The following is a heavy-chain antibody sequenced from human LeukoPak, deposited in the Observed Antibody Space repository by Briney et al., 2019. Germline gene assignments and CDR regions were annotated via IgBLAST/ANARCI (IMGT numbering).Heavy chain of an antibody. D-gene: IGHD3-3*01. CDR1: GGSFSGYY. CDR3: ARGRTLNDDFWSGYSHKWFDP. J-gene: IGHJ5*02. V-gene: IGHV4-34*01. Sequence: PSETLSLTCAVYGGSFSGYYWSWIRQPPGKGLEWIGEINHSGSTNYNPSLKSRVTISVDTSKNQFSLKLSSMTDADTAVYYCARGRTLNDDFWSGYSHKWFDPWGQGTLVTVSS. CDR2: INHSGST.